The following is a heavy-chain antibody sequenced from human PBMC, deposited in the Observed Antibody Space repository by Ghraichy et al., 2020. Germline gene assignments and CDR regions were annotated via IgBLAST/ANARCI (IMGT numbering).Heavy chain of an antibody. CDR1: GFTFSSYS. CDR2: ISSSSSTI. Sequence: GESLNISCAASGFTFSSYSMNWVRQAPGKGLEWVSYISSSSSTIYYADSVKGRFTISRDNAKNSLYLQMNSLRDEDTAVYYCARRLAVAGKEDYFDYWGQGTLVTVSS. D-gene: IGHD6-19*01. CDR3: ARRLAVAGKEDYFDY. J-gene: IGHJ4*02. V-gene: IGHV3-48*02.